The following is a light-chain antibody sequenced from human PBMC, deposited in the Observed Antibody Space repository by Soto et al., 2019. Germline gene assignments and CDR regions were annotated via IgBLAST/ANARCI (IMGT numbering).Light chain of an antibody. J-gene: IGKJ1*01. V-gene: IGKV3-15*01. CDR2: GAF. Sequence: EILMTQSPVTLSVSPGERATLSCRASQSVNSNFAWYQPKPGQAPSLLIYGAFTRATGIPARFSGTGSGTEFTLTISSLQAEDFALYYCQQYNDWPLTFGQGTKVEI. CDR3: QQYNDWPLT. CDR1: QSVNSN.